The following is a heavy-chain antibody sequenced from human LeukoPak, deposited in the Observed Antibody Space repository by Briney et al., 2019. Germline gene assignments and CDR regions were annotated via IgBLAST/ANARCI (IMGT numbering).Heavy chain of an antibody. Sequence: SVKVSCTASGGTFSIYAISWVRQAPGQGLEWMGGIIPTFGTANYAQKFQGRVTITADESTSTAYMELSSLRSEDTAVYYCARGPVAGELIDYWGQGTLVTVSS. CDR3: ARGPVAGELIDY. CDR2: IIPTFGTA. V-gene: IGHV1-69*13. D-gene: IGHD6-19*01. J-gene: IGHJ4*02. CDR1: GGTFSIYA.